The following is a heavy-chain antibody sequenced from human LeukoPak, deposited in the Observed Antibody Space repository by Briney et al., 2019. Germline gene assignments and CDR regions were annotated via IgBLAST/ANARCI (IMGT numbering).Heavy chain of an antibody. CDR3: ARVGRYFDWSPSY. J-gene: IGHJ4*02. CDR2: ISWNSGSI. CDR1: GFTFDDYA. V-gene: IGHV3-9*01. Sequence: GGSLRLSCAASGFTFDDYAMHWVRQAPGKGLEWVSGISWNSGSIGYADSVKGRFTISRDNAKNTLYLQMNSLRAEDTAVYYCARVGRYFDWSPSYWGQGTLVTVSS. D-gene: IGHD3-9*01.